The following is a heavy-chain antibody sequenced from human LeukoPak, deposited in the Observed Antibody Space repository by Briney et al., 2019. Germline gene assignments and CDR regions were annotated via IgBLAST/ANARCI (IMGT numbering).Heavy chain of an antibody. J-gene: IGHJ6*03. Sequence: GGSLRLSCAASGFTFSGYTLHWVRQAPGKGLEYVSAIISHGGSTHYADSVKGRFTVSGDNSKNTLYLQMDSLRAEDMAVYYCARITMGATSANFYYYFLDAWGKGTTVTISS. CDR2: IISHGGST. CDR3: ARITMGATSANFYYYFLDA. CDR1: GFTFSGYT. D-gene: IGHD3-3*01. V-gene: IGHV3-64*02.